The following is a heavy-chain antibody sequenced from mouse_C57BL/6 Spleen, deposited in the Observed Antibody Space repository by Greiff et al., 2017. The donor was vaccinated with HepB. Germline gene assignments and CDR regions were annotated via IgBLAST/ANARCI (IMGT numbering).Heavy chain of an antibody. CDR3: ARSTTVVAPY. CDR2: IHPNSGTT. V-gene: IGHV1-64*01. CDR1: GYTFTSYW. J-gene: IGHJ3*01. Sequence: QVQLQQSGAELVKPGASVKLSCKASGYTFTSYWMHWVQQRPGQGLEWIGMIHPNSGTTNFNEKFKGKATLAVDKSSSAAYMQLSRLTSEASAVYCCARSTTVVAPYWGLGTLVTVSA. D-gene: IGHD1-1*01.